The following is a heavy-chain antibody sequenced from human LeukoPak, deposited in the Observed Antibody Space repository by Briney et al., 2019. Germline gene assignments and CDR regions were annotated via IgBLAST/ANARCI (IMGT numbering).Heavy chain of an antibody. V-gene: IGHV4-4*09. CDR2: IYTSGST. J-gene: IGHJ4*02. CDR1: GGSINSFY. CDR3: ARSGYSGYDFNYFDY. Sequence: SETLSLTCTVSGGSINSFYWSWIRQPPGKGLEWTGYIYTSGSTNYNPSLKSRVTISVDTSKNQFSLKLSSVTAADTAVYYCARSGYSGYDFNYFDYWGQGTLVTVSS. D-gene: IGHD5-12*01.